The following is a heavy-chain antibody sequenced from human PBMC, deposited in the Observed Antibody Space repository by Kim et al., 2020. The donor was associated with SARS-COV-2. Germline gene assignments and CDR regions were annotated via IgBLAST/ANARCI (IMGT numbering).Heavy chain of an antibody. Sequence: SETLSLTCTVSGGSISSGNHYWSWIRQPPGTGLEWIGYIYYNGSTYYNPSLKSRVAISMDTSKNQFSLKMSSVTAADMAVYYCARVGVVHHYDSSGYTPYYYGMDVWGQGTTATVSS. CDR3: ARVGVVHHYDSSGYTPYYYGMDV. J-gene: IGHJ6*02. V-gene: IGHV4-30-4*01. D-gene: IGHD3-22*01. CDR1: GGSISSGNHY. CDR2: IYYNGST.